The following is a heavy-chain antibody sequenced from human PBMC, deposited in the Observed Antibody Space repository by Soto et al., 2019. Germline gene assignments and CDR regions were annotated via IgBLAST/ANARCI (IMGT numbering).Heavy chain of an antibody. D-gene: IGHD2-21*01. CDR1: GGSSSSNN. J-gene: IGHJ3*02. CDR3: ASTHIVVVNDAFDI. CDR2: IYYSGTT. Sequence: SETLSRTCTVAGGSSSSNNWSWIRQPPRKGLEWIGYIYYSGTTNYNPSLKSRVTISVDTSKNQFSLKLSSVTAADTAVYYCASTHIVVVNDAFDIWRQVTMVIVSS. V-gene: IGHV4-59*01.